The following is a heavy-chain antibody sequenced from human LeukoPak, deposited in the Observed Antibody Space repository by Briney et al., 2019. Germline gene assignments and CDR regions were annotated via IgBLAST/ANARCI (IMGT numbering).Heavy chain of an antibody. CDR2: ISISGTTT. D-gene: IGHD3-10*01. CDR1: GFTFSSYA. CDR3: ARGTMASDF. J-gene: IGHJ4*02. Sequence: SGGSLRLSCAASGFTFSSYAMSWVRQAPGKGLEWVSYISISGTTTFYVDSVKGRFTISRDNTKNSLYLQMNNPGAEDTAMYYCARGTMASDFWGQGTLVTVSS. V-gene: IGHV3-48*04.